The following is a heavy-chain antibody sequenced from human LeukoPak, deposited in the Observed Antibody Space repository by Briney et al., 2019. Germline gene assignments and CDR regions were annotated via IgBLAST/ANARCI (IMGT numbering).Heavy chain of an antibody. V-gene: IGHV3-53*01. CDR2: IYSGGST. D-gene: IGHD1-14*01. J-gene: IGHJ4*02. Sequence: GGSLRLSCTASGFTFSNIYMSWVRQAPGKGLEWVSVIYSGGSTYYADSVKGRFTISRDNSKNTLYLQMNSLRAEDTAVYYCARNRPGQAIDYWGQGSLVTVSS. CDR3: ARNRPGQAIDY. CDR1: GFTFSNIY.